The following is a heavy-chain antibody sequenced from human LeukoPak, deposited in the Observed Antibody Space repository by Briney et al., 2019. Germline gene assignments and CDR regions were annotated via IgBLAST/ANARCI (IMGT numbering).Heavy chain of an antibody. CDR3: ARGQLLSPYGDYEAPSSFGY. Sequence: GSSVKVSCKAPGGTFSSYAISWVRQAPGQGLEWMGGIIPIFGTANYAQKFQGRVTITTDESTSTAYMELSSLRSEDTAVYYCARGQLLSPYGDYEAPSSFGYWGQGTLVTVSS. J-gene: IGHJ4*02. V-gene: IGHV1-69*05. CDR2: IIPIFGTA. D-gene: IGHD4-17*01. CDR1: GGTFSSYA.